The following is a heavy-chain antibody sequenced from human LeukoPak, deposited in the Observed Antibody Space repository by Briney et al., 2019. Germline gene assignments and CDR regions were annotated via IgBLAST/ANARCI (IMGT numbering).Heavy chain of an antibody. CDR1: GGSISSSNYY. CDR3: ARRKLGAAFDI. CDR2: INHSGST. D-gene: IGHD1-14*01. J-gene: IGHJ3*02. V-gene: IGHV4-39*07. Sequence: SETLSLTCTVSGGSISSSNYYWSWIRQPPGKGLEWIGEINHSGSTNYNPSLKSRVTISVDTSKNQFSLKLSSVTAADTAVYYCARRKLGAAFDIWGQGTMVTVSS.